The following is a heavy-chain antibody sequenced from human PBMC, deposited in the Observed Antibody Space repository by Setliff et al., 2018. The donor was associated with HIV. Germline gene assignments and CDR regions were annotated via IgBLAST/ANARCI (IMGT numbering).Heavy chain of an antibody. V-gene: IGHV1-2*02. CDR1: GYTFTGYY. Sequence: ASVKVSCKASGYTFTGYYMHWVRQAPGQGLEWMGWINPNTGGTNYAQKFQGRVTMIRDTSINAAYMELRGLRSDDTAVYYCARNFGLSPSGKYYYYYGMDIWGQGTTVTVSS. CDR3: ARNFGLSPSGKYYYYYGMDI. D-gene: IGHD3-10*01. J-gene: IGHJ6*02. CDR2: INPNTGGT.